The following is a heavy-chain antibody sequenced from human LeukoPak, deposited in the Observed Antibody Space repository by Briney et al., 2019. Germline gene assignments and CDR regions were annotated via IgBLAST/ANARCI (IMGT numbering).Heavy chain of an antibody. CDR2: FNPRSGVT. J-gene: IGHJ4*02. CDR3: ARDDILTGSYPPFDF. Sequence: GASVKVSCKASGGTFSSYAISWVRQAPGQGLEWLGRFNPRSGVTETAQTFRGRVTMTINTSINTGYMELKWLRPDDTAVYYCARDDILTGSYPPFDFWGQGTLVTVAS. V-gene: IGHV1-2*06. D-gene: IGHD3-9*01. CDR1: GGTFSSYA.